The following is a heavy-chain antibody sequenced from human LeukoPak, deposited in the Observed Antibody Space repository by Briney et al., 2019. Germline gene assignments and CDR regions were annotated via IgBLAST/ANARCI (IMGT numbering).Heavy chain of an antibody. J-gene: IGHJ4*02. V-gene: IGHV4-34*01. CDR3: AREFSTVTMVRGVIIRYFDY. CDR2: INHSGST. D-gene: IGHD3-10*01. Sequence: SETLSLTCALYGGSFNSYFWSWIRQPPGKGLEWIGEINHSGSTNYNPSLESRVIILIDTSRNQFSLKLSSVTAADTAVYYCAREFSTVTMVRGVIIRYFDYWGQGTLVTVSS. CDR1: GGSFNSYF.